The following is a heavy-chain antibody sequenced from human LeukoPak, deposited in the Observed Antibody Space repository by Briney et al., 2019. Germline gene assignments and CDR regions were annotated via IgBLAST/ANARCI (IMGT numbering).Heavy chain of an antibody. CDR3: ARDSAPYYYDSSGLYYFDY. CDR1: GYTCTGYY. D-gene: IGHD3-22*01. Sequence: ASVKVSCKAPGYTCTGYYMHWVRQAPGQGLEWMGWINPNSGGTNYAQKFQGRVTMTRDTSISTAYMELSRLRSDDTAVYYCARDSAPYYYDSSGLYYFDYWGQGTLVTVSS. CDR2: INPNSGGT. V-gene: IGHV1-2*02. J-gene: IGHJ4*02.